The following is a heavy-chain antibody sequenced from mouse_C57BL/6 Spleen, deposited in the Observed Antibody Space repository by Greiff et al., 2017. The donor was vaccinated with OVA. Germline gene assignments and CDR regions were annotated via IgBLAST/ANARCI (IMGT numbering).Heavy chain of an antibody. CDR3: ARSMITTGRAYYYAMDY. CDR2: ISSGSSTI. V-gene: IGHV5-17*01. D-gene: IGHD2-4*01. CDR1: GFTFSDYG. J-gene: IGHJ4*01. Sequence: EVKVVESGGGLVKPGGSLKLSCAASGFTFSDYGMHWVRQAPEKGLEWVAYISSGSSTIYYADTVKGRFTISRDNAKNTLFLQMTSLRSEDTAMYYCARSMITTGRAYYYAMDYWGQGTSVTVSS.